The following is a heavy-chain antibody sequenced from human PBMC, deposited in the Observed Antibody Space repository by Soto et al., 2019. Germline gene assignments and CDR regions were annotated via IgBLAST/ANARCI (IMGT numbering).Heavy chain of an antibody. D-gene: IGHD6-19*01. CDR2: IWYDGTNK. V-gene: IGHV3-33*01. J-gene: IGHJ4*02. CDR1: GFTFSTYG. Sequence: VGSLRLSCAASGFTFSTYGMHWVRQAPGKGLEWLAIIWYDGTNKFYADSVKGRFTVSRDNYKNTLYLQMNGLRAEDTAVYYCATDGPRIAVAGTYPDHWGQGTLVTVSS. CDR3: ATDGPRIAVAGTYPDH.